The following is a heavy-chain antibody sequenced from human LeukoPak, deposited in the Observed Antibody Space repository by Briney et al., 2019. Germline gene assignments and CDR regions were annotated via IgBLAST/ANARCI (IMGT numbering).Heavy chain of an antibody. CDR1: GGTFSSYA. D-gene: IGHD6-6*01. J-gene: IGHJ5*02. Sequence: SVKVSCKASGGTFSSYAISWVRQAPGQGLEWMGGIIPIFGTANYAQKFQGRVTITADESTSTAYMELSSLRSEDTAVYYCAVTDSSSGWFDPWGQGTLVTVSS. CDR2: IIPIFGTA. CDR3: AVTDSSSGWFDP. V-gene: IGHV1-69*01.